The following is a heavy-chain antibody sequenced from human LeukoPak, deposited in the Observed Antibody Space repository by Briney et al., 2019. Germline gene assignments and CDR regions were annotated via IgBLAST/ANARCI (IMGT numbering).Heavy chain of an antibody. CDR2: MNPNSGNT. J-gene: IGHJ6*02. D-gene: IGHD3-10*01. Sequence: GASVKVSCKASGYTFTSYGISWVRQAPGQGLEWMGWMNPNSGNTGYAQKFQGRVTMTRNTSISTAYMELSSLRSEDTAVYYCASTITRTSIRAVIHHHSFVKGPKRASYYYGMDVWGQGTTVTVSS. V-gene: IGHV1-8*02. CDR1: GYTFTSYG. CDR3: ASTITRTSIRAVIHHHSFVKGPKRASYYYGMDV.